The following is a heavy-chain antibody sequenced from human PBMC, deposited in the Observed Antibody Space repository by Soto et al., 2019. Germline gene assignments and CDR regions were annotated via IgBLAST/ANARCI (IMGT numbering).Heavy chain of an antibody. D-gene: IGHD3-9*01. CDR3: ARPILTGYYTDAFDI. V-gene: IGHV4-31*03. J-gene: IGHJ3*02. Sequence: QVQLQESGPGLVKPSQTLSLTCTVSGGSISSGGYYWSWIRQHPGKGLEWIGYIYYSGSTYYNPYLKSRVTISVDTSKNQFSLKLSSVTAADTAVYYCARPILTGYYTDAFDIWGQGTMVTVSS. CDR2: IYYSGST. CDR1: GGSISSGGYY.